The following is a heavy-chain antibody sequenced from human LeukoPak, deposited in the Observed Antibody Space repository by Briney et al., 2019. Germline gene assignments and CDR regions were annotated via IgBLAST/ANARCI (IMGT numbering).Heavy chain of an antibody. CDR2: INPSGGST. CDR1: GYTFTSYY. D-gene: IGHD2-21*02. J-gene: IGHJ4*02. V-gene: IGHV1-46*01. CDR3: ARELAYCGGDCPFDY. Sequence: ASVKVSCKASGYTFTSYYMHWVRQAPGQGLEWMGIINPSGGSTSYAQKFQGRVTMTRDMSTSTVYMELSSLRSEDTAVYYCARELAYCGGDCPFDYWGQGTLSPSPQ.